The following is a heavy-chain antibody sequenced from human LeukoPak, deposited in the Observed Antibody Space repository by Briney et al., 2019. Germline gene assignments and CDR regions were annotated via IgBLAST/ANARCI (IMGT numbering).Heavy chain of an antibody. V-gene: IGHV1-46*01. CDR1: GYTFTRYG. CDR3: AGEIAVAGTAYAY. CDR2: INPSGGST. D-gene: IGHD6-19*01. Sequence: GYSVTVPCKPCGYTFTRYGLNWVGQAPSQELEWMGIINPSGGSTSYAQKVQGRVTMTRDTSTSTVYLELSSLRSEDTAVYSCAGEIAVAGTAYAYWGQGTLVTVSS. J-gene: IGHJ4*02.